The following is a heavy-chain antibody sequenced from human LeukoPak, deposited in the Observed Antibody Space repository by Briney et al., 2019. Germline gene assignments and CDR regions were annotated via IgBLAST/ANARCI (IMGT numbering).Heavy chain of an antibody. CDR1: GYSIGSGSY. J-gene: IGHJ3*02. CDR2: ISHSGSS. D-gene: IGHD3-10*01. CDR3: AKSNGYGLIDI. Sequence: SETLSLTCTVSGYSIGSGSYWSWIRQPPGKGLEWIGSISHSGSSYYNPSLKNRVTISLDTSRNQFSLKLNSVTAADTAVYYCAKSNGYGLIDIWGQGTMVTVSS. V-gene: IGHV4-38-2*02.